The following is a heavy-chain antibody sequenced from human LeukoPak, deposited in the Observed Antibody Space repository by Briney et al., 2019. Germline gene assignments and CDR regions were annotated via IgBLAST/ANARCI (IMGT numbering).Heavy chain of an antibody. D-gene: IGHD1-26*01. CDR2: IYTSGST. J-gene: IGHJ4*02. CDR1: GGSISSGGYY. V-gene: IGHV4-61*02. CDR3: ARAESGSYDFDY. Sequence: SETLSLTCTVSGGSISSGGYYWSWIRQPAGKGLEWIGRIYTSGSTNYNPSLKSRVTMSVDTSKNQFSLKLSSVTAADTAVYYCARAESGSYDFDYWGQGTLVTVSS.